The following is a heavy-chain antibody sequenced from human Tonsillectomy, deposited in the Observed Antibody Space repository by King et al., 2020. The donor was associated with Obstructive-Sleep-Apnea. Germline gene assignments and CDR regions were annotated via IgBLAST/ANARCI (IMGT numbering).Heavy chain of an antibody. J-gene: IGHJ4*02. Sequence: QLVQSGAEVKKPGSSVRVSCKASGGTFNNYAFNWVRQAPGQGLEWMGGIIPILGTTNYAQMFQGRVTITADKSTSAAYMELSSLTSDDTAVYYCATSTRGYSGYDFDRWGQGTLVTVSS. CDR2: IIPILGTT. V-gene: IGHV1-69*10. CDR3: ATSTRGYSGYDFDR. CDR1: GGTFNNYA. D-gene: IGHD5-12*01.